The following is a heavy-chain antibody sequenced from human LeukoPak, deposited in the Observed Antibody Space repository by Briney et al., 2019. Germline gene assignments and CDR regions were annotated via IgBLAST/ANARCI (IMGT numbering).Heavy chain of an antibody. CDR3: ARATRYPNSYHDAFDI. D-gene: IGHD1-26*01. CDR1: GYTFTGYY. V-gene: IGHV1-2*02. CDR2: INPNSGGT. Sequence: ASVKVSCKASGYTFTGYYMHWVRQAPGQGLEWMGWINPNSGGTNYAQKFQGRVTMTRDTSISTAYMELSSLRSEDTAVYYCARATRYPNSYHDAFDIWGQGTMVTVSS. J-gene: IGHJ3*02.